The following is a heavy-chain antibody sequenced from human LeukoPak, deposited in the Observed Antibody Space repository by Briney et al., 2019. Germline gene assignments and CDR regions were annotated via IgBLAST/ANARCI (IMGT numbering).Heavy chain of an antibody. CDR3: ARVISYRAYYYYYMDV. V-gene: IGHV3-11*01. CDR1: GFTFSTHW. J-gene: IGHJ6*03. CDR2: ISSSGSTI. D-gene: IGHD3-3*01. Sequence: PGGSLTLSCEASGFTFSTHWMSWIRQAPGKGLEWVSYISSSGSTIYYADSVKGRFTISRDNAKNSLYLQMNSLRAEDTAVYYCARVISYRAYYYYYMDVWGKGTTVTVSS.